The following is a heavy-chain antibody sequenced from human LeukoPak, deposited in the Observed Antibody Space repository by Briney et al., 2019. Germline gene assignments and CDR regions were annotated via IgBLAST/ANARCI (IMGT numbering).Heavy chain of an antibody. V-gene: IGHV3-30*04. CDR1: GFTFSSYA. J-gene: IGHJ5*02. CDR2: ISYDGSNK. CDR3: ARGHVSRRYYDSSDYLDWFDP. Sequence: AGRSLRLSCAASGFTFSSYAMHWVRQAPGKGLEWVAVISYDGSNKYYADSVKGRFTISRDNSKNTLYLQMSSLRSEDTAVYYCARGHVSRRYYDSSDYLDWFDPWGQGTLVTVSS. D-gene: IGHD3-22*01.